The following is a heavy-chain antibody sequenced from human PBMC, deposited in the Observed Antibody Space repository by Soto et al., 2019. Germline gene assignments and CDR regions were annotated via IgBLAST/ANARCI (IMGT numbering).Heavy chain of an antibody. CDR2: IKQDGSEK. CDR1: GSTFSSYW. D-gene: IGHD5-18*01. CDR3: ARGGYSYGPPPYYFDY. Sequence: GGSLRLSCAASGSTFSSYWMSWVRQAPGKGLEWVANIKQDGSEKYYVDSVKGRFTISRDNAKNSLYLQMNSLRAEDTAVYYCARGGYSYGPPPYYFDYWGQGTLVTVSS. V-gene: IGHV3-7*03. J-gene: IGHJ4*02.